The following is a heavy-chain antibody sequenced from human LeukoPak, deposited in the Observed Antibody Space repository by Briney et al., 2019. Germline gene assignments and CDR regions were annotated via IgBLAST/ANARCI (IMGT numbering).Heavy chain of an antibody. D-gene: IGHD2-2*01. CDR2: ISGSGGST. CDR1: GGSFSGYY. J-gene: IGHJ4*02. Sequence: ETLSLTCAVYGGSFSGYYWSWVRQAPGKGLEWVSAISGSGGSTYYADSVKGRFTISRDNSKNTLYLQMNSLRAEDTAVYYCANQKLGYCGSTSCYLLPDFDYWGQGTLVTVSS. V-gene: IGHV3-23*01. CDR3: ANQKLGYCGSTSCYLLPDFDY.